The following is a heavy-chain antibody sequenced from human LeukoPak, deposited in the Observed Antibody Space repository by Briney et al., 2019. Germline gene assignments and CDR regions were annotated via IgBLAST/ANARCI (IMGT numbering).Heavy chain of an antibody. CDR3: ARAKKGQLVQFDY. V-gene: IGHV3-9*01. CDR2: ISWNSGSI. D-gene: IGHD6-6*01. J-gene: IGHJ4*02. Sequence: PGRSLRLSCAASGFTFDDYAMHWVRQAPGKGLEWVSGISWNSGSIGYADSVKGRFTISRDNAKNSLYLQMNSLRAEDTAVYYCARAKKGQLVQFDYWGQGTLVTVSS. CDR1: GFTFDDYA.